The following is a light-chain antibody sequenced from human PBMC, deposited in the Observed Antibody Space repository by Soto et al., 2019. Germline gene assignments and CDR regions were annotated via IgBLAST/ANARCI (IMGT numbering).Light chain of an antibody. CDR1: QSLAYIDGNTY. V-gene: IGKV2-30*01. J-gene: IGKJ2*01. CDR2: YVS. Sequence: EVVMTQSPLSLPVTLGQPASISCSSSQSLAYIDGNTYLTWVHQRPGQSPRRLIYYVSNRDSGVPDRFSGSGSRPDFTLKISRVEAEDAGIYYCMQSTHWPPYTFGQGTKLEIK. CDR3: MQSTHWPPYT.